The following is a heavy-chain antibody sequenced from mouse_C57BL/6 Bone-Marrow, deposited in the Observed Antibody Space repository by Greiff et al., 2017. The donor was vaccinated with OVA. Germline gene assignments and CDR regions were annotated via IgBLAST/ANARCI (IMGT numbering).Heavy chain of an antibody. CDR1: GYTFTSYW. Sequence: QVQLKQPGAELVMPGASVKLSCKASGYTFTSYWMHWVKQRPGQGLEWIGEIDPSDSYTNYNQKFKGKSTLTVDKSSSTAYMQLSSLTSEDSAVYYCATITTVVARDYYAMDYWGQGTSVTVSS. CDR2: IDPSDSYT. V-gene: IGHV1-69*01. D-gene: IGHD1-1*01. J-gene: IGHJ4*01. CDR3: ATITTVVARDYYAMDY.